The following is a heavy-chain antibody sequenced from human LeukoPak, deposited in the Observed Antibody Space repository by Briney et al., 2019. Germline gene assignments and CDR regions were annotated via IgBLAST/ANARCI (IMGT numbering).Heavy chain of an antibody. J-gene: IGHJ6*02. CDR1: GGSISSGSYY. CDR2: IYTSGST. Sequence: SQTLSLTCTVSGGSISSGSYYWSWIRQPAGKGLEWIGRIYTSGSTNYNPSLKSRVTISVDTSKNQFSLKLSSVTAADTAVYYCARIWGKARVTTGYYGMDVWGQGTTVTVSS. V-gene: IGHV4-61*02. D-gene: IGHD4-11*01. CDR3: ARIWGKARVTTGYYGMDV.